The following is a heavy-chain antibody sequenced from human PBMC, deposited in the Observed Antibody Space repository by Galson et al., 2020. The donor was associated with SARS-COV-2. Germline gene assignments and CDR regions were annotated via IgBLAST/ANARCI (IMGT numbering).Heavy chain of an antibody. CDR2: ISYDGSIK. CDR3: AKDRRSSNCVGQCANYYYVMDV. Sequence: GGSLRLSCAASGFSFSRYGMHWVRQAPGKGLEWVGIISYDGSIKYYADSVKGRFTISRDNSKNTLYLQMNSLRGEDTAVYHCAKDRRSSNCVGQCANYYYVMDVWGQGTTVTVSS. J-gene: IGHJ6*02. V-gene: IGHV3-30*18. D-gene: IGHD6-13*01. CDR1: GFSFSRYG.